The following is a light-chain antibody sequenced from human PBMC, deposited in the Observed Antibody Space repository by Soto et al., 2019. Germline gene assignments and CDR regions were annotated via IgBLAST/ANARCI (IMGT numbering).Light chain of an antibody. V-gene: IGKV1-5*03. CDR3: QQYNSSPYT. J-gene: IGKJ2*01. CDR1: QSIGRW. CDR2: KAS. Sequence: DIQMTQSPSTLSASVGDTVTITCRASQSIGRWLAWYQQKPGKAPELLMYKASTLQTGVPSRFSGSGSETEFSFTISSLQPDDFATYSCQQYNSSPYTFGQGTKLEVK.